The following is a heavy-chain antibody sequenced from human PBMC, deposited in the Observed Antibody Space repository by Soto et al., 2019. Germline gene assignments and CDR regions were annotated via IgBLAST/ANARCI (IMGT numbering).Heavy chain of an antibody. V-gene: IGHV3-23*01. CDR2: ISGSGGST. CDR1: GFTFSSYA. Sequence: GGSLSLSCAASGFTFSSYAMSWVRQAPGKGLEWVSAISGSGGSTYYADSVKGRFTISRDNSKNTLYLQMNSLRAEDTAVYYCAKDPSNYDFWSGYYGEITTPAGDVWGKGTTVTVSS. CDR3: AKDPSNYDFWSGYYGEITTPAGDV. J-gene: IGHJ6*04. D-gene: IGHD3-3*01.